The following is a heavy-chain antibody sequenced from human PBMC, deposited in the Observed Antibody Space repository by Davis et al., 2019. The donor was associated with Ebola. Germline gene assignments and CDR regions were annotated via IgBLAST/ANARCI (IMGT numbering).Heavy chain of an antibody. J-gene: IGHJ4*02. CDR1: GFTFSDYY. D-gene: IGHD1-26*01. CDR3: AKDQIVGGTTDYFDY. Sequence: GESLKISCAASGFTFSDYYMSWIRQAPGKGLEWVSVIYSGGITYYADSVKGRFTISRDNAKNSLYLQMNSLRVEDTAVYYCAKDQIVGGTTDYFDYWGQGALVTVSS. V-gene: IGHV3-66*02. CDR2: IYSGGIT.